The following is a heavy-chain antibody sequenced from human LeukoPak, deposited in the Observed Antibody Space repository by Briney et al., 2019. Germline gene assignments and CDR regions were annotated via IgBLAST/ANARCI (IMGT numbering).Heavy chain of an antibody. D-gene: IGHD1-26*01. Sequence: GGSLRLSCAASGFTFSSYSMNWVRQAPGKGLEWVSSISSSSSYIYYADSVKGRFTISRDNAKNSLYLQVNSLRAEDTAVYYCARGIVGAYYFDYWGQGTLVTVSS. V-gene: IGHV3-21*01. CDR3: ARGIVGAYYFDY. J-gene: IGHJ4*02. CDR1: GFTFSSYS. CDR2: ISSSSSYI.